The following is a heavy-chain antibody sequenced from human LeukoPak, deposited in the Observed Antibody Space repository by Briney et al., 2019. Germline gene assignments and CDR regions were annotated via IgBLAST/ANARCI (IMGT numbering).Heavy chain of an antibody. CDR1: GFTFSNYA. Sequence: GGSLRLSCAASGFTFSNYAMSWVRQAPGKGLEWVSAIGGSGGSTFYADSVKGRFTISRDNPKNTLYLQMRSLRAEDTAIYYCASLGGSGSHQAFDYWGQGTLVTVSS. CDR2: IGGSGGST. V-gene: IGHV3-23*01. D-gene: IGHD3-10*01. J-gene: IGHJ4*02. CDR3: ASLGGSGSHQAFDY.